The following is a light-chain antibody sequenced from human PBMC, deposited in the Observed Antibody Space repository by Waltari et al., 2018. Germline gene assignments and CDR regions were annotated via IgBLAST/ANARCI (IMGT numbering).Light chain of an antibody. Sequence: IVFTQSPATLSLSPGERATLSCRASQSVSSYLAWYQQKPVQAPRLLIYDASNRATGIPARFSGSGSGTDFTLTISSLEPEDFAVYYCQQRSNWPPYTFGQGTKLEI. V-gene: IGKV3-11*01. CDR3: QQRSNWPPYT. CDR2: DAS. J-gene: IGKJ2*01. CDR1: QSVSSY.